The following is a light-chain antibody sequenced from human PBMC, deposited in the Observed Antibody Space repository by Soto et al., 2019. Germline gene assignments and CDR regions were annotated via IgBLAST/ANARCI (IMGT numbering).Light chain of an antibody. V-gene: IGKV1-5*03. CDR1: QSISSW. CDR3: QQYNSYTLT. CDR2: KAS. Sequence: DIQMTQSPSTLSASVGDRVTITCRASQSISSWLAWYQQKPGKAPKLLIYKASSLESGVPSRFSGSGSGTEFTLTISSLQPDDFATYYCQQYNSYTLTFRGGTKVEIK. J-gene: IGKJ4*01.